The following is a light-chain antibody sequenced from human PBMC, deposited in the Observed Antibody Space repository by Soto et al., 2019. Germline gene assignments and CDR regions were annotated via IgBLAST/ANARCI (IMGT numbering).Light chain of an antibody. CDR1: QSISSY. CDR2: AAS. V-gene: IGKV1-39*01. CDR3: QKSYSTHKT. Sequence: DLQINESPSSLSASVGDSVTITCLASQSISSYLNWYPQKPGKAPKLLIYAASSLQSGVTSRFSGSGSGTDFTLTISSLQPEDFATYYCQKSYSTHKTFGQGTRLEIK. J-gene: IGKJ5*01.